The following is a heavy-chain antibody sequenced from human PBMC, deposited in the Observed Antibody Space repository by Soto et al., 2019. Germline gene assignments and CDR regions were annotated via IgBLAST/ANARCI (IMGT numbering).Heavy chain of an antibody. CDR2: ISSSSSTI. D-gene: IGHD3-3*01. CDR1: GFTFSSYS. Sequence: EVQLVESGGGLVQPGGSLRLSCAASGFTFSSYSMNWVRQAPGKGLEWVSSISSSSSTIYYADSVKGRFTISRDNAKNSMYVQMNSLRDEDTAVYYCAIEAEYYYFWSGIETRALYGMDVWGQGTTVTVSS. J-gene: IGHJ6*02. CDR3: AIEAEYYYFWSGIETRALYGMDV. V-gene: IGHV3-48*02.